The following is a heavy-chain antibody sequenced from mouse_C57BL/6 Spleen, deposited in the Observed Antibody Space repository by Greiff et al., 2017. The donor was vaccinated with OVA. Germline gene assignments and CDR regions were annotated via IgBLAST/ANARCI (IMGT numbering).Heavy chain of an antibody. D-gene: IGHD2-9*01. J-gene: IGHJ3*01. CDR2: ISYDGSN. V-gene: IGHV3-6*01. Sequence: EVQLQQSGPGLVKPSQSLSLTCSVTGYSITSGYYWNWIRQFPGNKLEWMGYISYDGSNNYNPSLKNRISITRDTSKNQFFLKLNSVTTEDTATYYCAREAYYGYDGEAYWGQGTLVTVSA. CDR1: GYSITSGYY. CDR3: AREAYYGYDGEAY.